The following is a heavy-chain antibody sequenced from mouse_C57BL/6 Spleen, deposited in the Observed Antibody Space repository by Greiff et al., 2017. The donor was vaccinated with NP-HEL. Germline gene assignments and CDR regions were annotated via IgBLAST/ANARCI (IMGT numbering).Heavy chain of an antibody. CDR1: GYTFTSYW. Sequence: QVQLKESGAELVMPGASVKLSCKASGYTFTSYWMHWVKQRPGQGLEWIGEIDPSDSYTNYNQKFKGKSTLTVDKSSSTAYMQLSSLTSEDSAVYYCARRSITTVVDLYFDVWGTGTTVTVPS. V-gene: IGHV1-69*01. CDR2: IDPSDSYT. CDR3: ARRSITTVVDLYFDV. D-gene: IGHD1-1*01. J-gene: IGHJ1*03.